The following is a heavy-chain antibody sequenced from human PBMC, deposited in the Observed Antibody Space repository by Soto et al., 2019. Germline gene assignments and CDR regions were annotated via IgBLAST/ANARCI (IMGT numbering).Heavy chain of an antibody. V-gene: IGHV3-21*01. Sequence: GGSLRLSCAASGFTFSSYSMNWVRQAPGKGLEWVSSISSSSSYIYYADSVKGRFTISRDNAKNSLYLQMNSLRAEDTAVYYCARVRFLEWLLFGGSTDVWGKGTTVTVSS. D-gene: IGHD3-3*01. J-gene: IGHJ6*04. CDR1: GFTFSSYS. CDR2: ISSSSSYI. CDR3: ARVRFLEWLLFGGSTDV.